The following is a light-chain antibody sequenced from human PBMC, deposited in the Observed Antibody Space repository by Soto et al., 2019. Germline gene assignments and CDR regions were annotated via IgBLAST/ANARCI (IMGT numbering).Light chain of an antibody. Sequence: MTQSPASLSVSVGDRATISCRASQSVSDILAWYQQKAGQGPRLLIYGASTRDTGFPARFSGSGSGTGFTLTLSSLQSEDFAVYYWPKYYNWPRTFGQGTKVELK. CDR3: PKYYNWPRT. CDR2: GAS. J-gene: IGKJ1*01. CDR1: QSVSDI. V-gene: IGKV3-15*01.